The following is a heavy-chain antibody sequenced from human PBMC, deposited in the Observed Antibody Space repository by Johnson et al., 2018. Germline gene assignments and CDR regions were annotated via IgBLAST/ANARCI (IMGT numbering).Heavy chain of an antibody. CDR1: GYSFPTYD. D-gene: IGHD4-23*01. Sequence: QVQLVQSGAEVKKPGASVKVSCKASGYSFPTYDINWVRQATGQGLEWMGWMNPNSGHTGSAQKFQGRVTMTRDTSIRTAHMELSSLRSEDTAVYYCARARDVGGTDFQHWGQGTLVTVSS. J-gene: IGHJ1*01. V-gene: IGHV1-8*01. CDR2: MNPNSGHT. CDR3: ARARDVGGTDFQH.